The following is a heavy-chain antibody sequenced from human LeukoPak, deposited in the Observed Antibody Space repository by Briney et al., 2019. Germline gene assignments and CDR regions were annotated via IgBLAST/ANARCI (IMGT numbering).Heavy chain of an antibody. CDR2: ISGSGGST. D-gene: IGHD2-15*01. Sequence: GGSLSLSCAASGFTFSSYAMSWDRQAPGKGLEGVSAISGSGGSTYYADSVKVRFTISRDNSKNTLYLQMNSLRAEDTAVYYCAKFSGSSAPYWGQGTLVTVSS. V-gene: IGHV3-23*01. CDR3: AKFSGSSAPY. J-gene: IGHJ4*02. CDR1: GFTFSSYA.